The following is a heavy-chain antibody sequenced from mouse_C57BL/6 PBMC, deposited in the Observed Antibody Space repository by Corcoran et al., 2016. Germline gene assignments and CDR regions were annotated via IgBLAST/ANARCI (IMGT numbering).Heavy chain of an antibody. CDR2: INPNNGGT. V-gene: IGHV1-26*01. CDR1: GYTFTDYY. CDR3: ARPHYDYGWYFDV. J-gene: IGHJ1*03. D-gene: IGHD2-4*01. Sequence: EVQLQQSGPELVKPGASVKISCKASGYTFTDYYMNWVKQSHGKSLEWIGDINPNNGGTSYNQKFKGKATLTVDKSSSTAYMELRSLTSEDSAVYYCARPHYDYGWYFDVWGTGTTVTVSS.